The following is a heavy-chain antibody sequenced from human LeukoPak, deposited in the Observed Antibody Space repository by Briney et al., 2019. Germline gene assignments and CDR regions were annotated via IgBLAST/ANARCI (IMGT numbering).Heavy chain of an antibody. Sequence: PGGSLRLSCAASGFTLSTYSVTWVRQAPGKGLEWVLYISSSTNVIYYADSVKGRFTISRDNAKNSMYLQMNSLRADDTAVYYCARLYSALPAFDYWGQGTLVTVSS. CDR2: ISSSTNVI. D-gene: IGHD6-13*01. CDR1: GFTLSTYS. CDR3: ARLYSALPAFDY. J-gene: IGHJ4*02. V-gene: IGHV3-48*01.